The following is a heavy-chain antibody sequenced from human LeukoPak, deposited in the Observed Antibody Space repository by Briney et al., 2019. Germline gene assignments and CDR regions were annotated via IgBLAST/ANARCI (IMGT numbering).Heavy chain of an antibody. Sequence: PSETLSLTCTVSGGSISSSSYYWGWIRQPPGTGLEWIGSIYYSGSTYYNPSLKSRVTISVDTSKNQFSLKLSSVTAADTAVYYCARLGDCSSTSCYRDYYYYYGMDVWGQGTTVTVSS. CDR3: ARLGDCSSTSCYRDYYYYYGMDV. CDR1: GGSISSSSYY. CDR2: IYYSGST. D-gene: IGHD2-2*01. J-gene: IGHJ6*02. V-gene: IGHV4-39*01.